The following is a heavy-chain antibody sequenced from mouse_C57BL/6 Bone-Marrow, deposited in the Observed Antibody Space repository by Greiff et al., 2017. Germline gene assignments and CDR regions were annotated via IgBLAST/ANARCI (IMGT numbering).Heavy chain of an antibody. CDR2: INYDGSST. D-gene: IGHD1-1*02. Sequence: DVKLVESEGGLVQPGSSMKLSCTASGFTFSDYYMAWVRQVPEKGLEWVANINYDGSSTYYLDSLKSRFIISRDNAKNILYRQMSSLKSEDTATYYCARTMGWYYFDYWGQGTTLTVSS. J-gene: IGHJ2*01. V-gene: IGHV5-16*01. CDR1: GFTFSDYY. CDR3: ARTMGWYYFDY.